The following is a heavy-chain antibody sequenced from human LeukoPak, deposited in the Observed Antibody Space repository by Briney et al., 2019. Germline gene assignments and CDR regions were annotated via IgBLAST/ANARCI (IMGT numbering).Heavy chain of an antibody. Sequence: EASVTVSCKTFGYTFTSNYMQWVRQAPGQGLEWVGWINPNNGGTYYAEKFQGRVTMTRDTSTSTVYMELDSLRYDDTAVYYCARDLKDDGFGAEGSLDFWGQGTLVTVSS. D-gene: IGHD3-10*01. J-gene: IGHJ4*02. CDR3: ARDLKDDGFGAEGSLDF. CDR1: GYTFTSNY. V-gene: IGHV1-2*02. CDR2: INPNNGGT.